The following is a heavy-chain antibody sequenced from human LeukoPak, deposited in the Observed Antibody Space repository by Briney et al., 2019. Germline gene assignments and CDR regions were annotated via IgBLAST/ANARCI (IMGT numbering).Heavy chain of an antibody. Sequence: PSETLSLTCTASGGSISSYYWSWIRQPAGKGLEWIGRFYSGGSTDYNPSLKSRVTMSVDTSKNQFSLKLSSVTAADTAVYYCARVYSGYDLPGSLANYDYWGQGTLVTVSS. D-gene: IGHD5-12*01. J-gene: IGHJ4*02. V-gene: IGHV4-4*07. CDR1: GGSISSYY. CDR2: FYSGGST. CDR3: ARVYSGYDLPGSLANYDY.